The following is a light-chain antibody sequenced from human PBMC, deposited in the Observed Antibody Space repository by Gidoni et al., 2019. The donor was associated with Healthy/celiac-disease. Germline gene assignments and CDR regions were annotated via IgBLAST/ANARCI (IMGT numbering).Light chain of an antibody. CDR2: GAS. J-gene: IGKJ5*01. Sequence: DIVLTQSPGTLSLSPGERATLSCRASQSVSSSYLAWYQQKTGQAPRLLIYGASSRATGIPDRFSGSGSGTDFTLTSSILEPEDFAVYYCQQYGSSPITFGQGTRLEIK. CDR3: QQYGSSPIT. CDR1: QSVSSSY. V-gene: IGKV3-20*01.